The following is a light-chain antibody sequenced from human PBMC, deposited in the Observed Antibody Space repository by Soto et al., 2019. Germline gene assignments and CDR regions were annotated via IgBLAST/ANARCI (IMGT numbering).Light chain of an antibody. CDR1: QSVFSS. CDR3: QQYFSYPYT. Sequence: EIVMTQSPATLSVSPGERATLSCRASQSVFSSLAWYQQKPGQAPRLLIYGAATRATGIPARFSGSGSGTEFTLTISSLQSEDFATYYCQQYFSYPYTFGQGTKLEIK. CDR2: GAA. J-gene: IGKJ2*01. V-gene: IGKV3-15*01.